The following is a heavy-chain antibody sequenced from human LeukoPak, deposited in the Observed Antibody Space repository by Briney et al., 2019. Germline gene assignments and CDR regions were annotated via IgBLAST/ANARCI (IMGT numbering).Heavy chain of an antibody. CDR2: IHTSGST. CDR1: GDSISSYY. V-gene: IGHV4-4*09. Sequence: SETLSLTCTVSGDSISSYYWSWIRQPPGKGLEWIGYIHTSGSTNYNPSLKSRVTISVDTSKNQFSLKLSSVTAADTAVYYCARRRMLGVSGGCCWFDPWGQGTLVTVSS. CDR3: ARRRMLGVSGGCCWFDP. D-gene: IGHD3-16*01. J-gene: IGHJ5*02.